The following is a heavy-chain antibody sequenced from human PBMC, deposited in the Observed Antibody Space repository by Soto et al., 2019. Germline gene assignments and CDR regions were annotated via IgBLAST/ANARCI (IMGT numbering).Heavy chain of an antibody. V-gene: IGHV3-66*01. CDR1: GFSVSSNY. Sequence: GGSLRLSCVASGFSVSSNYMSWVRQAPGKGLEWVSVIYSGGFTYYEDSVKGRFTISRDNSKNTLYLQMNSLGAEDTAVYYCARVKDDHASVWGQGTLVTVSS. J-gene: IGHJ4*02. D-gene: IGHD3-3*01. CDR2: IYSGGFT. CDR3: ARVKDDHASV.